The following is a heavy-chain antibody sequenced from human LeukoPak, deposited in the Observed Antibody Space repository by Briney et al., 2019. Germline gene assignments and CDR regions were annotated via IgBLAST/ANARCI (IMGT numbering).Heavy chain of an antibody. CDR1: GGSISSGGYS. V-gene: IGHV4-30-2*01. CDR2: IYHSGST. J-gene: IGHJ5*02. CDR3: ARAGVSGPDTARTNWFDP. D-gene: IGHD5-18*01. Sequence: SETLSLTCAVSGGSISSGGYSWSWIRQPPGKGLEWIGYIYHSGSTYYNPSLKSRVTISVDTSKNQFSLKLSSVTAADTAVYYCARAGVSGPDTARTNWFDPWGQGTLVTVSS.